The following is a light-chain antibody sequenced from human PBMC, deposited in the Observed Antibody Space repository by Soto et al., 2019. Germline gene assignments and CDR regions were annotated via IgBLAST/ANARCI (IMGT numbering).Light chain of an antibody. J-gene: IGLJ2*01. CDR3: SSYTSSSTLVV. CDR1: SSDVGGYNY. V-gene: IGLV2-14*01. CDR2: YVS. Sequence: QSVLTQPASVSGSPGQSITISCTGTSSDVGGYNYVSWYQQHPGKAPKLMIYYVSNRPSGVSNSFSGSKSGNTASLTISGLQAEDEADYYCSSYTSSSTLVVFGGGTKLTVL.